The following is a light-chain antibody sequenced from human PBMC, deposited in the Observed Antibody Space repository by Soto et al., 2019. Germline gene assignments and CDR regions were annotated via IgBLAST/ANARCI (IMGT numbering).Light chain of an antibody. V-gene: IGLV1-36*01. J-gene: IGLJ3*02. CDR2: YND. CDR1: NSNIGSNA. CDR3: ATWDDRLTAWV. Sequence: QSVLTQSPSVSGAPRQSVNISCSGNNSNIGSNAVHWYQQLPGKAPKLLMYYNDMLPSGVSDRFSCSKSGTSASLAISGLQSEDEGDYYCATWDDRLTAWVFGGGTKLTVL.